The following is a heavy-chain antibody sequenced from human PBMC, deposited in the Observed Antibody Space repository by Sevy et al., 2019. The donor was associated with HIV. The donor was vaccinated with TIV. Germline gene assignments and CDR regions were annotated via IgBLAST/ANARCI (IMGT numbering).Heavy chain of an antibody. CDR2: INPNSDVT. J-gene: IGHJ4*01. CDR1: GYRFTDYY. V-gene: IGHV1-2*02. Sequence: ASVKVYCETSGYRFTDYYIHWVRQAPGQGLEWMGWINPNSDVTKSAKKFQDRVIMTKDTSISTVYMELRGLTFDDSAVYYYARDQEFCSTTTCYSGPDHRGHGSLVTVSS. D-gene: IGHD2-2*02. CDR3: ARDQEFCSTTTCYSGPDH.